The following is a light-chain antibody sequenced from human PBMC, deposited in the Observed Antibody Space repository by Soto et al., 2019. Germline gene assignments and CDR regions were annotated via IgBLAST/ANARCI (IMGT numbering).Light chain of an antibody. CDR3: QQYGGSPRT. CDR1: QSISNY. Sequence: PGERATLFCRASQSISNYLAWYQQRPGQSPRLLIYAASSRATGVPDRFSGGGSATDFTLIVSRLEPEDFAVYYCQQYGGSPRTFGQGTKLEIK. CDR2: AAS. J-gene: IGKJ2*01. V-gene: IGKV3-20*01.